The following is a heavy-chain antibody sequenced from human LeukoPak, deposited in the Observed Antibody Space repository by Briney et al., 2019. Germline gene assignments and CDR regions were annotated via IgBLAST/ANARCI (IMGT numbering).Heavy chain of an antibody. D-gene: IGHD4-23*01. CDR1: GGSISSSY. J-gene: IGHJ3*02. CDR2: IYTSGST. V-gene: IGHV4-4*07. Sequence: KPSQTLSLTCTVAGGSISSSYWSCIRQPAGDGLEWIGRIYTSGSTNYNPSLKSRVTMSVDASKNQFSLKLSSVTAADTAVYYCASWVVYGGNWGAFDIWGQGTMVTVSS. CDR3: ASWVVYGGNWGAFDI.